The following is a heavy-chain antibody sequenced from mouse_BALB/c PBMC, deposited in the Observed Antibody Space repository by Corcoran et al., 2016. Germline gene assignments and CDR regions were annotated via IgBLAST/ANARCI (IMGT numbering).Heavy chain of an antibody. Sequence: DVQLQESGPGLVKPSQSLSLTCSVTGYSITSGYYWNWIRQFPGNKLEWMGYISYDGSNNYNPSLKNRISITRDTSKNQFFLKLNSVNTEDTATYYCARGNYYGSPYAMDYWGQGTSVTVSS. D-gene: IGHD1-1*01. CDR3: ARGNYYGSPYAMDY. CDR2: ISYDGSN. CDR1: GYSITSGYY. V-gene: IGHV3-6*02. J-gene: IGHJ4*01.